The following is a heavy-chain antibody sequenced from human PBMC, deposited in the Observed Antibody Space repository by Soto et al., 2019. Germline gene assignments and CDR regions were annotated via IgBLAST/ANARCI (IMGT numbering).Heavy chain of an antibody. Sequence: ASVKVSCKASGDTFTSYYMHWVRQAPGQGLEWMGIINPSGGSTSYAQKFQGRVTMTRDTSTSTVYMELSSLRSEDTAVYYCARDLGIQHYGMDVWGQGTTVTVSS. D-gene: IGHD5-18*01. V-gene: IGHV1-46*01. J-gene: IGHJ6*02. CDR3: ARDLGIQHYGMDV. CDR2: INPSGGST. CDR1: GDTFTSYY.